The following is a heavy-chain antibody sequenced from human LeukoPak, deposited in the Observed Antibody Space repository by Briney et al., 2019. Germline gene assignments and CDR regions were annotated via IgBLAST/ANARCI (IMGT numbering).Heavy chain of an antibody. V-gene: IGHV3-30*04. Sequence: GRSLRLSCAASGFTFSNYAMHWVRQAPGKGLEWVAVISYDGSKKDYADSEKGRFTISRDNSKNTLYLQMNSLRAEDTAVYYCAKDVEWDLDAFDIWGQGTMVTVSS. CDR1: GFTFSNYA. CDR2: ISYDGSKK. D-gene: IGHD1-26*01. J-gene: IGHJ3*02. CDR3: AKDVEWDLDAFDI.